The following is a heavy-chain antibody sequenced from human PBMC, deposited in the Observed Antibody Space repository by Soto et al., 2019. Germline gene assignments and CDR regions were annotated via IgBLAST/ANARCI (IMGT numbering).Heavy chain of an antibody. J-gene: IGHJ6*02. D-gene: IGHD3-10*01. CDR1: GGSISSSSYY. CDR2: IYYSGST. CDR3: ASRNRYYYYYGMDV. Sequence: SETLSLTCTVSGGSISSSSYYWGWIRQPPGKGLEWIGSIYYSGSTYYNPSLKSRVTISVDTSKNQFSLKLSSVTAADTAVYYCASRNRYYYYYGMDVWGQGTRVTVSS. V-gene: IGHV4-39*01.